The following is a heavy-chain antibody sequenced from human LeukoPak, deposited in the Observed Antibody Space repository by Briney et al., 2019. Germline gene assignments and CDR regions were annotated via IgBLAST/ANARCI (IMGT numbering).Heavy chain of an antibody. Sequence: RAGGSLRLSCAASGFTFSTFAMIWVRQPPGKGLEWVSSIFPSGGEIHYADSVRGRFTISRDNSKNTLYLQMNSLRAEDTAVYYCARDNRLRAYDYWGQGTLVTVSS. CDR1: GFTFSTFA. D-gene: IGHD2/OR15-2a*01. CDR3: ARDNRLRAYDY. J-gene: IGHJ4*02. V-gene: IGHV3-23*01. CDR2: IFPSGGEI.